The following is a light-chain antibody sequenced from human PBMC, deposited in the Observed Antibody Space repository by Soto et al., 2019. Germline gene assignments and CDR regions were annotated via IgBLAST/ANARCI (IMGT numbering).Light chain of an antibody. CDR3: QSYDSSLSGSWV. J-gene: IGLJ3*02. CDR2: GNS. Sequence: QAVVTQPPSVSGAPGQRVTISCTGSSSNIGAGYDVHWYQQLPGTAPKLLIYGNSNRPSGVPDRFSGSKGGTSAALAIPGLQAEDEADYYCQSYDSSLSGSWVFGGGTKLTVL. V-gene: IGLV1-40*01. CDR1: SSNIGAGYD.